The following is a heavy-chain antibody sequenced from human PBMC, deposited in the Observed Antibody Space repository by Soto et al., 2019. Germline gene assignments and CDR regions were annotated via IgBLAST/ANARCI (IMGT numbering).Heavy chain of an antibody. CDR3: TTETDMTLYCTNGVCYPNLDY. CDR1: GFTFSNAW. D-gene: IGHD2-8*01. J-gene: IGHJ4*02. Sequence: GGSLRLSCAASGFTFSNAWMNWVRQAPGKRLKWIGRIKSKTVGGTTDYAAPVKGRFTISRDDSKNSLYLQMNSLKTEDTAVYYCTTETDMTLYCTNGVCYPNLDYWGQGTLVTVSS. V-gene: IGHV3-15*07. CDR2: IKSKTVGGTT.